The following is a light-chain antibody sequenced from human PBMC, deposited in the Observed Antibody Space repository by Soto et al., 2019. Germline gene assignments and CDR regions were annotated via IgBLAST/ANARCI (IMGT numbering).Light chain of an antibody. CDR2: GST. Sequence: QSVLTRPPSVSGAPGQRVTISCTGSSSNIGAGYDVHWYQQFPGTAPKLLLYGSTNRPSGVPDRFSGSKSGTSASLAIAGLQTEDEADYYCQSYDSSLSAVVFGGGTKVTVL. J-gene: IGLJ2*01. CDR1: SSNIGAGYD. V-gene: IGLV1-40*01. CDR3: QSYDSSLSAVV.